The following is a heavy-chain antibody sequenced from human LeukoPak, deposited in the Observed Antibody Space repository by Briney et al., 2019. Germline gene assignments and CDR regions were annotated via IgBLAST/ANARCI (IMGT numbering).Heavy chain of an antibody. D-gene: IGHD3-3*01. V-gene: IGHV1-18*01. CDR3: ARGGDIITIFGVVIFPRYYYYMDV. J-gene: IGHJ6*03. Sequence: GASVRVSCKASGYTFTSYGISWVRQAPGQGLEWMGWISAYNGNTNYAQKLQGRVTMTTDTSISTAYMELSRLRSDDTAVYYCARGGDIITIFGVVIFPRYYYYMDVWGKGTTVTVSS. CDR1: GYTFTSYG. CDR2: ISAYNGNT.